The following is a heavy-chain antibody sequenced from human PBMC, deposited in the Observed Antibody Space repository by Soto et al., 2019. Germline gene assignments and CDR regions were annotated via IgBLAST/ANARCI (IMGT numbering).Heavy chain of an antibody. CDR3: ARVKLAGRGGFDY. CDR1: GGSVNNKTYY. Sequence: SETLSLTCSVSGGSVNNKTYYWSWIRQPPGKRLEWIGSVYYSGSTYDNPSLKSRITLSVDRSKSQFSLKLTSVTAADTAVYYCARVKLAGRGGFDYWGPGALVTVSS. J-gene: IGHJ4*02. D-gene: IGHD2-15*01. CDR2: VYYSGST. V-gene: IGHV4-39*01.